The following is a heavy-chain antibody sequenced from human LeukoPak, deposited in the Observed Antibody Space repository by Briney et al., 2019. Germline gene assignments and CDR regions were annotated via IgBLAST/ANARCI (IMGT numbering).Heavy chain of an antibody. CDR2: INPNSGDT. V-gene: IGHV1-2*06. D-gene: IGHD2-2*01. Sequence: ASVKVSCKASGYTFTSYDIIWVRQAPGQGLEWMGRINPNSGDTNYAQKFQGRVAMTRDTSISTAFMELTRLRSDDTAVYYCARDYCSSTSCLFDYWGQGTLVTVSS. CDR3: ARDYCSSTSCLFDY. J-gene: IGHJ4*02. CDR1: GYTFTSYD.